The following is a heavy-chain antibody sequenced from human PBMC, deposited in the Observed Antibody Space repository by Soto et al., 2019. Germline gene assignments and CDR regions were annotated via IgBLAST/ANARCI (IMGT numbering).Heavy chain of an antibody. Sequence: SETLSLTCTVSGGAFSGYFWTWIRQPPGKGLEWLAEINHSGITNYNPSVESRVSMSVDTSKNQFSLRLYSVTAADTAVYYCVRGPYNYNSRYFDYWGQGTLVTVSS. J-gene: IGHJ4*02. CDR2: INHSGIT. CDR1: GGAFSGYF. V-gene: IGHV4-34*01. CDR3: VRGPYNYNSRYFDY. D-gene: IGHD1-1*01.